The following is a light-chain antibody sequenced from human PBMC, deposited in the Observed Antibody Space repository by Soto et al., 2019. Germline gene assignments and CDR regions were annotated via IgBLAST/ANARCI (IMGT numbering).Light chain of an antibody. V-gene: IGKV3-20*01. CDR3: QQYGSSPRV. CDR1: QSVSSSY. CDR2: GAS. J-gene: IGKJ2*01. Sequence: EIVLTQSPGTLSLSPAERATLSCRASQSVSSSYLAWYQQKPGQAPRLLIYGASSRATGIPDRFSGSGSGTDFTLTISRLEPEDFAVYYCQQYGSSPRVFGQGTKLEIK.